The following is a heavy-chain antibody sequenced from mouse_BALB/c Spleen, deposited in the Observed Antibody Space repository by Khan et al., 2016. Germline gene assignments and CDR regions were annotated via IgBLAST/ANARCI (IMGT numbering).Heavy chain of an antibody. J-gene: IGHJ3*01. CDR2: INPDSSTI. CDR3: ARGGDGDAPWFAY. Sequence: EVKLLESGGGLVQPGGSLKLSCAVSGFDFRRYWMSWVRQAPGKGLEWIGEINPDSSTINYTPSLKDKLIISRDNAKNTLYLQMNKVRSEDTGLYYCARGGDGDAPWFAYWGQGTLVTVAA. V-gene: IGHV4-1*02. D-gene: IGHD3-3*01. CDR1: GFDFRRYW.